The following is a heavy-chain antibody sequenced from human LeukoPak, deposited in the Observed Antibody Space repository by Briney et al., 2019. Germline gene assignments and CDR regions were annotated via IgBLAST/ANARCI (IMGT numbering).Heavy chain of an antibody. CDR2: INPNSGGT. CDR1: GYSFTNYA. V-gene: IGHV1-2*02. J-gene: IGHJ6*03. D-gene: IGHD2-15*01. CDR3: ARDLNCSGGSCPTLRYYYYMDV. Sequence: ASVKVSCKASGYSFTNYAMNWVRQAPGQGLEWMGWINPNSGGTNYAQKFQGRVTMTRDTSISTAYMELSRLRSDDTAVYYCARDLNCSGGSCPTLRYYYYMDVWGKGTTVTISS.